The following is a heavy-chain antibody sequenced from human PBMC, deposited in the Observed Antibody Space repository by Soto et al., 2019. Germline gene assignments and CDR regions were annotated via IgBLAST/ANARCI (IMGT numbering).Heavy chain of an antibody. CDR2: ISGSGGST. CDR3: AKGLSGSSGSPYYFDY. J-gene: IGHJ4*02. V-gene: IGHV3-23*01. CDR1: GFTFSSYA. D-gene: IGHD6-19*01. Sequence: GGSLRLSCAASGFTFSSYAMSWVRQAPGKGLEWVSAISGSGGSTYYADSVKGRFTISRDNSKNTLYLQMNSLRAEDTAVYYCAKGLSGSSGSPYYFDYWGQGTLVTVSS.